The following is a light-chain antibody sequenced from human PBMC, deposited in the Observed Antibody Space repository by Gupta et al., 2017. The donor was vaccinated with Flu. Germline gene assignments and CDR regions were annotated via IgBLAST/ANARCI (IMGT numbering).Light chain of an antibody. V-gene: IGLV5-45*01. CDR3: MIWHSSAWV. CDR2: YKSDSDK. J-gene: IGLJ3*02. CDR1: SGVDVGSYR. Sequence: QAVLTPPASLSASPGASASLTCTLRSGVDVGSYRILWYQQKPGSPPQYLLRYKSDSDKQQGSGVPSRFSGSKDVSANAGILVISGLQAEDEADYYCMIWHSSAWVFGGGTKLTVL.